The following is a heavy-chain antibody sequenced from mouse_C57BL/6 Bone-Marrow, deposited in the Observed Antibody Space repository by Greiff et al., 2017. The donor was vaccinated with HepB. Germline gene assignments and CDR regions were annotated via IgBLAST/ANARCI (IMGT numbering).Heavy chain of an antibody. CDR3: ARDQDPHYYGSSYWYFDV. V-gene: IGHV3-1*01. D-gene: IGHD1-1*01. CDR2: ISYSGST. CDR1: GYSITSGYD. J-gene: IGHJ1*03. Sequence: EVQLQESGPGMVKPSQSLSLTCTVTGYSITSGYDWHWIRHFPGNKLEWMGYISYSGSTNYNPSLKSRISITHDTSKNHFFLKLNSVTTEDTATYYCARDQDPHYYGSSYWYFDVWGTGTTVTVSS.